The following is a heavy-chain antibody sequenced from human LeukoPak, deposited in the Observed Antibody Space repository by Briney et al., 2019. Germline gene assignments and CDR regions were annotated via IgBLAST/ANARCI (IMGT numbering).Heavy chain of an antibody. CDR2: VSASGGDT. CDR3: ARVHRGYSYGRLDY. V-gene: IGHV3-23*01. D-gene: IGHD5-18*01. Sequence: PGGSLRLSCAASGFTFSSYAMRWVRQSPGKGLEWVSSVSASGGDTYYADSVKGRFTISRDNSQNTLYLQMNSLRAEDTAVYYCARVHRGYSYGRLDYWGQGTLVTVSS. J-gene: IGHJ4*02. CDR1: GFTFSSYA.